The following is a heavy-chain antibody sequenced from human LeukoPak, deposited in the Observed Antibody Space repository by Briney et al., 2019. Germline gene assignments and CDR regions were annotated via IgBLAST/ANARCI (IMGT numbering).Heavy chain of an antibody. V-gene: IGHV1-69*13. CDR2: IIPIFGTA. J-gene: IGHJ4*02. Sequence: SVKVSCKASGGTFSSYAISWVRQAPGQGLEWMGGIIPIFGTANYAQKFQGRVTITADESTSTAYMELSSLRSEDTAVYYCATLTCYYDSSGYYDDYWGQGTLVTVSS. D-gene: IGHD3-22*01. CDR1: GGTFSSYA. CDR3: ATLTCYYDSSGYYDDY.